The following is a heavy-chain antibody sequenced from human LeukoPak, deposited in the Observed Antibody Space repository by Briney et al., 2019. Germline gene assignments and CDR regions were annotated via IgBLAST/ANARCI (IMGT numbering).Heavy chain of an antibody. V-gene: IGHV3-21*01. D-gene: IGHD5-18*01. CDR1: GFTFSRYT. CDR3: TRDGDTTMVGGYYYYMDV. Sequence: GGSLRLSCAASGFTFSRYTMNWVRQAPGKGLEWVSSITSSSSYIYYADSVKGRFTISRDNAKNSLYLQMNSLRAEDTAVYYCTRDGDTTMVGGYYYYMDVWAKGQWSPSL. CDR2: ITSSSSYI. J-gene: IGHJ6*03.